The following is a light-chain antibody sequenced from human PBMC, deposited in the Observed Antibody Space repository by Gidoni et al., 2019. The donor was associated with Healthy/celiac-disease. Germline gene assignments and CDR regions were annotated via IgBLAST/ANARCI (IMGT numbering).Light chain of an antibody. CDR1: QGIRND. Sequence: AIQVTQSPSSLSASVGDRVTITCRASQGIRNDLGLYQQKPGKAPKLLIYAESSLQSGVPSRFSGSGSCTDFTLTISSLQPEDFATYYCLQDYKYPPTFGQGTKVEIK. CDR3: LQDYKYPPT. V-gene: IGKV1-6*01. J-gene: IGKJ1*01. CDR2: AES.